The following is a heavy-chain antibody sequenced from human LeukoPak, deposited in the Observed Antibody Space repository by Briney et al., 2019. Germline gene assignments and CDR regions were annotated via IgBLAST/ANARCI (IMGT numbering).Heavy chain of an antibody. V-gene: IGHV3-7*01. CDR2: IKQDGSLK. CDR1: GFTFSNYW. Sequence: PGGSLRLSCRDSGFTFSNYWMSWLRQAPGKGLEWVANIKQDGSLKYYADSVKGRFTISRDNAKNSLFLQMTSLRADDTAVYYCARGTEDFDYWGPGTLVTVSS. D-gene: IGHD1-1*01. CDR3: ARGTEDFDY. J-gene: IGHJ4*02.